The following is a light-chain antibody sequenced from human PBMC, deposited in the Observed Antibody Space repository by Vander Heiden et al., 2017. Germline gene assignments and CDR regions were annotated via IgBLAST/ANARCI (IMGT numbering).Light chain of an antibody. CDR2: AAS. CDR1: QGISSY. V-gene: IGKV1-9*01. CDR3: QQLNSYPLT. J-gene: IGKJ2*01. Sequence: DIQLTQSPSFLSASVGDRVTITCRASQGISSYLAWYQQKPGKAPKLLIYAASTLQSRVPSRFRGSGSGTEFTLTISSLQPEDFATYYCQQLNSYPLTFGQWTKLEIK.